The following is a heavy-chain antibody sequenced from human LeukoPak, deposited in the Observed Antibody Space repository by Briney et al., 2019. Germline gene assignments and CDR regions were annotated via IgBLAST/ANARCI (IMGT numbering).Heavy chain of an antibody. CDR3: VRGRYSSGWYCLDY. CDR1: GGSFSGYY. CDR2: INHSGST. D-gene: IGHD6-19*01. J-gene: IGHJ4*02. Sequence: SETLSLTCAVYGGSFSGYYWSWIRQPPGKGLEWIGEINHSGSTNYNPSLKSRVTISVDTSKNQFSLKLSSVTAADTAVYYCVRGRYSSGWYCLDYWGQGTLVTVSS. V-gene: IGHV4-34*01.